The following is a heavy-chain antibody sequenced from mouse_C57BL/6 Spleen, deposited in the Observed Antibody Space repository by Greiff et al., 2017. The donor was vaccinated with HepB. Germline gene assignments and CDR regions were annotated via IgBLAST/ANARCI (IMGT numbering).Heavy chain of an antibody. J-gene: IGHJ1*03. CDR3: ASPFYYDYDVWYSDV. D-gene: IGHD2-4*01. V-gene: IGHV1-64*01. CDR2: IHPNSGST. Sequence: QVQLQQPGAELVKPGASVKLSCKASGYTFTSYWMHWVKQRPGQGLEWIGMIHPNSGSTNYNEKFKSKATLTVDKSSSTAYLQLRSLTSEDSAVYYCASPFYYDYDVWYSDVWGTGTTVTVSS. CDR1: GYTFTSYW.